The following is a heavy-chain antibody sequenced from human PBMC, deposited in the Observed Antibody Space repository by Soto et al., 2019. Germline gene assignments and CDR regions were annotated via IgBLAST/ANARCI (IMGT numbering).Heavy chain of an antibody. CDR1: GGSISSYY. D-gene: IGHD6-13*01. CDR2: IYYSGST. J-gene: IGHJ4*02. V-gene: IGHV4-59*01. Sequence: SETLSLTCTVSGGSISSYYWSWIRQPPGKGLEWIGYIYYSGSTNYNPSLKSRVTISVDTSKNQFSLKLSSVTAADTAVYYCARARIAAAGIAPFYFDYWGQGTLVTVS. CDR3: ARARIAAAGIAPFYFDY.